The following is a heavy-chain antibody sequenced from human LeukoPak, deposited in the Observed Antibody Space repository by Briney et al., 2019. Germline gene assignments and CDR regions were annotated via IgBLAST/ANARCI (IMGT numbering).Heavy chain of an antibody. CDR3: AKASDGVSWWDDGYFDY. CDR1: GFTFSSYA. CDR2: ISGSGGST. V-gene: IGHV3-23*01. J-gene: IGHJ4*02. D-gene: IGHD2-21*01. Sequence: GGSLRLSCAASGFTFSSYAMSWVSQAPGKGLEWVSAISGSGGSTYYADSVKGRFTISRDNSKNTLYLQMNSLRAEDTAVYYCAKASDGVSWWDDGYFDYWGQGTLVTVSS.